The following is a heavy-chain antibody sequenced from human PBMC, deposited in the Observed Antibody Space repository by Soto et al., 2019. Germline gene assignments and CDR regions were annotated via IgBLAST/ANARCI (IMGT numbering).Heavy chain of an antibody. CDR2: IWYDGSNK. CDR1: GFTFSSYG. V-gene: IGHV3-33*01. J-gene: IGHJ4*02. D-gene: IGHD4-17*01. CDR3: ARQELYGDLLPPDY. Sequence: QVQLVESGGGVVQPGRSLRLSCAASGFTFSSYGMHWVRQAPGKGLEWVAVIWYDGSNKYYADSVKGRFTISRDNSKNTLYLQMNSLRAEDTAVYYCARQELYGDLLPPDYWGQGTLVTVSS.